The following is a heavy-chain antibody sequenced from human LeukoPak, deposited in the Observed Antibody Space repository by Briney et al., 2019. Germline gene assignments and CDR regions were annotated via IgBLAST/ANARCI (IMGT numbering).Heavy chain of an antibody. CDR1: GGFIGSYY. V-gene: IGHV4-38-2*02. J-gene: IGHJ4*02. CDR2: IYHSGST. Sequence: PSETLSLTCTVSGGFIGSYYWGWIRQPPGKGLEWIGSIYHSGSTYYNPSLKSRVTISVDTSKNQFSLKLSSVTAADTAVYYCARQKGGYSSGWYLGWEFDYWGQGTLVTVSS. D-gene: IGHD6-19*01. CDR3: ARQKGGYSSGWYLGWEFDY.